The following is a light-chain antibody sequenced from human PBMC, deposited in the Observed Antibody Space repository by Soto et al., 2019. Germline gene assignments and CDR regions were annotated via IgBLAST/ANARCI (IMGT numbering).Light chain of an antibody. V-gene: IGLV2-14*01. Sequence: QSALTQPASVSGSPGQSITISCMGTSRDIGTYNYVSWYQQRPGKAPKVVIYDVSNRPSGVSSRFSGSKSANTASLTVSGLQPDDEADYYCGSYTTSGTWVFGGGTKLTVL. CDR2: DVS. J-gene: IGLJ3*02. CDR1: SRDIGTYNY. CDR3: GSYTTSGTWV.